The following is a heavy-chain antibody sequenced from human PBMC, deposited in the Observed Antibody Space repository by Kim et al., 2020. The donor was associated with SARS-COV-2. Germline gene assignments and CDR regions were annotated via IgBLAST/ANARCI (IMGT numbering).Heavy chain of an antibody. Sequence: GGSLRLSCAASGFTFSSYSMNWVRQAPGKGLEWVSSISSSSSYIYYADSVKGRFTISRDNAKNSLYLQMNSRRAEDTAMYYCARHPYGGDLFYYYYGMDVWGQGTTVTVSS. CDR1: GFTFSSYS. J-gene: IGHJ6*02. CDR3: ARHPYGGDLFYYYYGMDV. D-gene: IGHD2-21*01. CDR2: ISSSSSYI. V-gene: IGHV3-21*01.